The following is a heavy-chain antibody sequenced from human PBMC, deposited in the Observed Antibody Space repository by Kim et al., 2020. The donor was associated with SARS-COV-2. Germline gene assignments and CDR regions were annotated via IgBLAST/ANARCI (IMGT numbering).Heavy chain of an antibody. V-gene: IGHV3-23*01. D-gene: IGHD3-3*01. CDR3: AKGNVVWSAFDI. CDR1: GFTFSSYA. CDR2: ISGSGGST. Sequence: GGSLRLSCAASGFTFSSYAMSWVRQAPGKGLEWVSAISGSGGSTYYADSVKGRLTISRDNSKNTLYLQMNSLRAEDTAVYYCAKGNVVWSAFDIWGQGTMVTVSS. J-gene: IGHJ3*02.